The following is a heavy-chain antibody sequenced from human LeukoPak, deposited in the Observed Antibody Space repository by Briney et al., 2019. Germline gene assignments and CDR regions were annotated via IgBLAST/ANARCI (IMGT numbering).Heavy chain of an antibody. CDR1: GYTFTTYA. CDR3: ARTTAMVAIFDY. V-gene: IGHV1-3*01. J-gene: IGHJ4*02. D-gene: IGHD5-18*01. CDR2: INAGNGNT. Sequence: ASVKVSCKASGYTFTTYAMHWVRQAPGQRLEWMGWINAGNGNTKYSQKFQGRVTITRVTSASTAYMELSSLRSADTAVYYCARTTAMVAIFDYWGQGTLVTVSS.